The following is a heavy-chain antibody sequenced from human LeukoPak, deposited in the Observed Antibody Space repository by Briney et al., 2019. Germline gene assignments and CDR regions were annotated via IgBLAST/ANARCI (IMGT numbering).Heavy chain of an antibody. J-gene: IGHJ3*02. CDR1: GFIFSGYW. CDR3: MRRLYCGGDCNAFDI. CDR2: IKQDGSEK. D-gene: IGHD2-21*02. V-gene: IGHV3-7*04. Sequence: PGGSLRLSCAASGFIFSGYWMSWVRQAPGRGLEWVANIKQDGSEKYYVGSVKGRFAISRDNAKNSLFLQMTTLRAEDTAVYYCMRRLYCGGDCNAFDIWGQGTMVVVSS.